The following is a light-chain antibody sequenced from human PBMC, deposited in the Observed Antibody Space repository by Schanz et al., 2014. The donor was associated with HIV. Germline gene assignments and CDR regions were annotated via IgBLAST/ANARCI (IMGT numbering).Light chain of an antibody. CDR3: QQYYVLYT. J-gene: IGKJ2*01. V-gene: IGKV1-5*03. Sequence: DIQLTQSPSTLSASVGDRVTITCRASQSITNWLAWYQQKPGKAPKLLIFKASSLESEVPSRFSGSGSGTEFTLTISSLQPDDFATYYCQQYYVLYTSGQGTKLEI. CDR1: QSITNW. CDR2: KAS.